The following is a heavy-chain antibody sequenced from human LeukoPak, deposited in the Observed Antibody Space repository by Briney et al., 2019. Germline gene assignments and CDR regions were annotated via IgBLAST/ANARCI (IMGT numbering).Heavy chain of an antibody. Sequence: PGGSLRLSCAASGFTFSSYALNWVRQAPGKGLEWVSVISGTGGRTYYADSVKGRFTISRDNSKNTLYLQMNSLRVEDTAVYYCAKNAIWGGQWLAIFDSWGQGTLVTVSS. J-gene: IGHJ4*02. CDR2: ISGTGGRT. V-gene: IGHV3-23*01. D-gene: IGHD6-19*01. CDR3: AKNAIWGGQWLAIFDS. CDR1: GFTFSSYA.